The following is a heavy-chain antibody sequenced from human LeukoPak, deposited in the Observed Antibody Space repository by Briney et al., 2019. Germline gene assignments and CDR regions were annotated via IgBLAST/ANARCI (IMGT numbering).Heavy chain of an antibody. Sequence: PQASVKVSCKASGGTFSSYAISWVRQAPGQGLEWMGRIIPILGIANYAQKFQSRVTITADKSTSTAYMELSSLRSEDTAVYYCARDASIFDYWGQGTLVTVSS. CDR3: ARDASIFDY. CDR2: IIPILGIA. J-gene: IGHJ4*02. V-gene: IGHV1-69*04. CDR1: GGTFSSYA. D-gene: IGHD3-3*01.